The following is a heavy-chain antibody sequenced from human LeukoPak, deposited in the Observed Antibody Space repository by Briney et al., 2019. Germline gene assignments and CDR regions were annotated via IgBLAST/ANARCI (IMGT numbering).Heavy chain of an antibody. V-gene: IGHV3-21*01. CDR3: ASGYCSGGSCYTPDFDY. Sequence: GGSLRLSCAASGFTFSSYSMNWVRRAPGKGLEWVSSISSSSSYIYYADSVKGRFTISRDNAKNSLYLQMNSLRAEDTAVYYCASGYCSGGSCYTPDFDYWGQGTLVTVSS. J-gene: IGHJ4*02. CDR1: GFTFSSYS. CDR2: ISSSSSYI. D-gene: IGHD2-15*01.